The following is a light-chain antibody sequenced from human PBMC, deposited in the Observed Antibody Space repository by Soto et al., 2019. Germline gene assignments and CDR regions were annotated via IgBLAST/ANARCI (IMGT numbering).Light chain of an antibody. CDR3: QSHDSSLSGSV. CDR2: ANN. Sequence: QSVLTQPPSVSGAPGQRVTISCTGSSSNLGAGFDVHWYQHLPGTAPKLLMYANNRRPSGVPDRFSGSKSDTSASLAITGLQAEDEADYYCQSHDSSLSGSVFGGGTKLTVL. CDR1: SSNLGAGFD. V-gene: IGLV1-40*01. J-gene: IGLJ2*01.